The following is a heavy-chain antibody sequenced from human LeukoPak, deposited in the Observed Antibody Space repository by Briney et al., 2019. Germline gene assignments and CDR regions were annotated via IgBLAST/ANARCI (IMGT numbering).Heavy chain of an antibody. CDR3: VTGGGYYYDH. V-gene: IGHV3-30*02. Sequence: GGSLRLSCAASGFPFSTYGLHWVRQAPGKGLEWVAVTHADAIHGNNKYYADSVKGRFTISRDNSKNTFYLQMDSLRAEDTAVYFCVTGGGYYYDHWGQGTLVIVSS. J-gene: IGHJ4*02. CDR2: THADAIHGNNK. CDR1: GFPFSTYG. D-gene: IGHD3-22*01.